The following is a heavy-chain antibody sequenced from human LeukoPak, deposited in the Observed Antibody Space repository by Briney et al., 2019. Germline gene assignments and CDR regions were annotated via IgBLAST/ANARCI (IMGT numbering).Heavy chain of an antibody. CDR3: ARHIAVAGKAGFDY. D-gene: IGHD6-19*01. CDR1: GGSISSYY. J-gene: IGHJ4*02. V-gene: IGHV4-4*07. Sequence: SETLSLTCTVSGGSISSYYWTWIRQPAGKGLEWIGRIYTTGSTNYNPSLNSRVTMSVDTSKKQFSLKLSSVTAADTAVYYCARHIAVAGKAGFDYWGQGTLVTVSS. CDR2: IYTTGST.